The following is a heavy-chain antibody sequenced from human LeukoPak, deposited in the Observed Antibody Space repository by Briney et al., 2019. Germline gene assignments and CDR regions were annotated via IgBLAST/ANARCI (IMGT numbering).Heavy chain of an antibody. CDR2: MYYIGTT. V-gene: IGHV4-59*01. CDR3: ARLPPSGSLGVTDAFDI. D-gene: IGHD3-3*01. J-gene: IGHJ3*02. Sequence: PSETLSLTCTVSGGTINNYYWTWIRQPPGKRLEWIGYMYYIGTTNYNPSFKSRVTMSVDPSKNQFSLQLTSVTLADTAVYYCARLPPSGSLGVTDAFDIWGQGTMVTVPS. CDR1: GGTINNYY.